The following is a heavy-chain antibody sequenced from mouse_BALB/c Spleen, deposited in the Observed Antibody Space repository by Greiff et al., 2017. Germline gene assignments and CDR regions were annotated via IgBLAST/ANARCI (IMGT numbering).Heavy chain of an antibody. D-gene: IGHD2-14*01. Sequence: VQLQQSGPSLVKPSQTLSLTCSVTGDSITSGYWNWIRKFPGNKLEYMGYISYSGSTYYNPSLKSRISITRDTSKNQYYLQLNSVTTEDTATYYCARGYRYDVAWFAYWGQGTLVTVSA. CDR1: GDSITSGY. CDR3: ARGYRYDVAWFAY. CDR2: ISYSGST. V-gene: IGHV3-8*02. J-gene: IGHJ3*01.